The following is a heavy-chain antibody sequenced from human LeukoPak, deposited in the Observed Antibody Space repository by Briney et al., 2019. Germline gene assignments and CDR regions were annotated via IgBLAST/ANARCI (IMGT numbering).Heavy chain of an antibody. D-gene: IGHD5-24*01. CDR1: GFTFSSYS. CDR3: ASTEMATIAIDY. V-gene: IGHV3-21*01. CDR2: ISSSSSYI. Sequence: GGSLRLSCAASGFTFSSYSMNWVRQAPGKGLEWVSSISSSSSYIYYADSVKGRFTISRDNAKNSLYLQMNSLRAEDTAVYYCASTEMATIAIDYWGQGTLVTVSS. J-gene: IGHJ4*02.